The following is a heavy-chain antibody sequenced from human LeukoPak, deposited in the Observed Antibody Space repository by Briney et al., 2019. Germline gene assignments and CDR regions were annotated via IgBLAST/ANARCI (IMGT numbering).Heavy chain of an antibody. V-gene: IGHV4-4*07. CDR1: GGSISSYH. CDR3: ARDYPEILTTLDAFDI. J-gene: IGHJ3*02. Sequence: SETLSLTCTVSGGSISSYHWSWIRQPAGKGLEWIGRIYTSGSTNYNPSLKSRVTMSVDTSKNQFSLKLSSVTAADTAVYYCARDYPEILTTLDAFDIWGQGTMVTVSS. D-gene: IGHD3-3*01. CDR2: IYTSGST.